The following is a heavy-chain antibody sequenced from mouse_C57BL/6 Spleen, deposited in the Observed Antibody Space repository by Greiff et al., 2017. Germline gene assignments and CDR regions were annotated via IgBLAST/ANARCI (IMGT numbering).Heavy chain of an antibody. CDR1: GYTFTSYW. J-gene: IGHJ2*01. V-gene: IGHV1-55*01. CDR3: ARECYYYGSSYGY. Sequence: VQLQQSGAELVKPGASVKMSCKASGYTFTSYWITWVKQRPGQGLEWIGDIYPGSGSTNYNEKFKSKATLTVDTSSSTAYMQLSSLTSEDSAVYYCARECYYYGSSYGYWGQGTTLTVSS. CDR2: IYPGSGST. D-gene: IGHD1-1*01.